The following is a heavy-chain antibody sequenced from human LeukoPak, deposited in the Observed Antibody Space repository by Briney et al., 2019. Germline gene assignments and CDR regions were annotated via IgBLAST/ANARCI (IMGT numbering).Heavy chain of an antibody. CDR1: GFIFSSYS. V-gene: IGHV3-48*01. Sequence: GGSLRLSCAASGFIFSSYSMNWVRQAPGKGLERVSYLGPASSTISYADSVRGRFTISRDNAKNSLYLQINSLRAEDTALYYCAKKYSSTWYAFDIWGQGTMVTVSS. CDR2: LGPASSTI. CDR3: AKKYSSTWYAFDI. J-gene: IGHJ3*02. D-gene: IGHD6-13*01.